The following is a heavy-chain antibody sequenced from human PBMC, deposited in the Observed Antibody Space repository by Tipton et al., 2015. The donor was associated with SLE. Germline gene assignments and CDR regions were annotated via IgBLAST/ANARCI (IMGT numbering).Heavy chain of an antibody. J-gene: IGHJ5*02. CDR1: GFAFNTYV. CDR2: ISGDGSKS. CDR3: AKGGASIAAWFDP. V-gene: IGHV3-23*01. Sequence: GSLRLSCAASGFAFNTYVMTWVRQAPGKGLEWVSSISGDGSKSNYADSVKGRFTVSRDNSKDTLYMKMNSLRAEDTALYYCAKGGASIAAWFDPWGLGTLVTVSS. D-gene: IGHD6-13*01.